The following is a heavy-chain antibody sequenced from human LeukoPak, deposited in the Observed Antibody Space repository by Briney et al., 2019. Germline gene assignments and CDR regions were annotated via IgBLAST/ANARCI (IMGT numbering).Heavy chain of an antibody. CDR2: ISAYNGNT. CDR1: GYTFTSYG. D-gene: IGHD5-12*01. J-gene: IGHJ4*02. CDR3: ARKWLRLGLFDY. Sequence: GASVKVSCKASGYTFTSYGISWVRQAPGQGLEWMGWISAYNGNTNYAQKLQGRVTMTTDTSTSTAYMELSSLRSEDTAVYYCARKWLRLGLFDYWGQGTLVTVSS. V-gene: IGHV1-18*01.